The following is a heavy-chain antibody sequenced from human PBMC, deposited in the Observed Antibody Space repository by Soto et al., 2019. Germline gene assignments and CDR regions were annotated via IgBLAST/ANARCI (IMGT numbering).Heavy chain of an antibody. CDR2: TYYRSKWYS. D-gene: IGHD6-19*01. CDR1: GDSVSSNSAT. CDR3: ARSSGYFDH. Sequence: SQTLSLTCAISGDSVSSNSATWNWIRQSPSRGLEWLGRTYYRSKWYSGYAVSMKSRITIKPDTSKNQFSLQLNSATPEDTAVYYCARSSGYFDHWGRGILVTVSS. J-gene: IGHJ4*02. V-gene: IGHV6-1*01.